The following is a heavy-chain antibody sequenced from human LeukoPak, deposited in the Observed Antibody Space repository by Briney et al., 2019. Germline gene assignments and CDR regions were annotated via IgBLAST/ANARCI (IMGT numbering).Heavy chain of an antibody. Sequence: GGSLRLSCAASGFTFNSHGMHWVRQAPGKGLEWVSGISGSGGATYYADSVKGRLTVSRDDPHNTLYLQMNSVRAEDTAVYFCARGGVDHYGSGTYYLMYYFDHWGQGALVTVSS. V-gene: IGHV3-23*01. CDR2: ISGSGGAT. J-gene: IGHJ4*02. D-gene: IGHD3-10*01. CDR3: ARGGVDHYGSGTYYLMYYFDH. CDR1: GFTFNSHG.